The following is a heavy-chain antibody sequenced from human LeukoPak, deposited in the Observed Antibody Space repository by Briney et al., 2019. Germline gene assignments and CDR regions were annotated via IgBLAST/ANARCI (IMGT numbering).Heavy chain of an antibody. CDR1: GGTFSSYA. CDR2: IIPILGIA. J-gene: IGHJ6*02. D-gene: IGHD2-2*01. V-gene: IGHV1-69*04. CDR3: ATRWDQQLGNYYYYYGMDV. Sequence: GSSVTVSCKASGGTFSSYAISWVRQAPGQGLEWMGRIIPILGIANYAQKFQGRVTITADKSTSTAYMERSSLTSEDTAVYYCATRWDQQLGNYYYYYGMDVWGHGTTVTVSS.